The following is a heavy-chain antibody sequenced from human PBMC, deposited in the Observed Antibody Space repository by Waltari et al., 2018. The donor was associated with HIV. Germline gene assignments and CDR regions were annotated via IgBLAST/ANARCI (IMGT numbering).Heavy chain of an antibody. Sequence: QVQLVQSGAEVKKPGASVKVPCKASGTTFTGNQMHWVRQAPRQGLEWMGRISPNSGGTNYAQKFQGRVTMTRDTSISTAYMELSRLRSDDTAVYYCARGPYHYDSSDLGRGALDIWGQGTMVTVSS. D-gene: IGHD3-22*01. CDR1: GTTFTGNQ. CDR3: ARGPYHYDSSDLGRGALDI. V-gene: IGHV1-2*06. CDR2: ISPNSGGT. J-gene: IGHJ3*02.